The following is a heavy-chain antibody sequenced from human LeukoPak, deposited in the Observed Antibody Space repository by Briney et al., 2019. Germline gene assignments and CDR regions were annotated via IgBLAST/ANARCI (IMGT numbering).Heavy chain of an antibody. Sequence: SETLSLTCTVSGASINNNFWTWIRQPPGKGLEWIGYIYYSGSTDYNPSLKSRVTISVDTSKNQFSLKLSSVTAADTAVYYCATGDDYGDYLDYWGQGTLVTVSS. CDR3: ATGDDYGDYLDY. CDR1: GASINNNF. V-gene: IGHV4-59*01. CDR2: IYYSGST. D-gene: IGHD4-17*01. J-gene: IGHJ4*02.